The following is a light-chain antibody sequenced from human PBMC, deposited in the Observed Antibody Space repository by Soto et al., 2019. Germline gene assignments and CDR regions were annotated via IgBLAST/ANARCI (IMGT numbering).Light chain of an antibody. Sequence: EIVLTQSPGTLSLSPGERATLSCRASQSIRSSYLAWYQQKPGQAPRLLIYGASSRASGFPNRFSGSGSGTDFTLTISRLEPEDFAVYYCQHYGSSLSITFGQGTRLEIK. CDR3: QHYGSSLSIT. V-gene: IGKV3-20*01. J-gene: IGKJ5*01. CDR2: GAS. CDR1: QSIRSSY.